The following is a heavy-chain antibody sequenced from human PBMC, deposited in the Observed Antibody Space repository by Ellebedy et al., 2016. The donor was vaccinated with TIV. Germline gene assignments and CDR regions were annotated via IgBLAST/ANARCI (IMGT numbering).Heavy chain of an antibody. CDR3: VRQRDYLWPRNDY. D-gene: IGHD3-16*01. CDR2: IYPGDSDT. Sequence: GESLKISCKGSGYSFPSFWIGWVRQMPGKGLEWLGVIYPGDSDTRYSPSFQGQVTISADKSTSTAYLQLSSLKASDTAMYFCVRQRDYLWPRNDYWGQGTLVTVSS. CDR1: GYSFPSFW. V-gene: IGHV5-51*01. J-gene: IGHJ4*02.